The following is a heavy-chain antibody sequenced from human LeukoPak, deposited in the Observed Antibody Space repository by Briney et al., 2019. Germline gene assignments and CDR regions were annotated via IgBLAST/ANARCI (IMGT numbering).Heavy chain of an antibody. D-gene: IGHD3/OR15-3a*01. V-gene: IGHV4-39*01. J-gene: IGHJ5*02. Sequence: KPSETLSLTCTVSGGSISSSSYYWGWIRQPPGKGLEWIGSIYYSGSTYYNPSLKSRVTISVDTSKNQFSLKLSSVTAADTAVYYCARHFRRSPFASIVGRLVNWFDPWGQGTLVTVSS. CDR1: GGSISSSSYY. CDR3: ARHFRRSPFASIVGRLVNWFDP. CDR2: IYYSGST.